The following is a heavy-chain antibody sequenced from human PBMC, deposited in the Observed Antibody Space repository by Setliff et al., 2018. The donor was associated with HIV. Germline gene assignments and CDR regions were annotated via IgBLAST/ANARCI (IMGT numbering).Heavy chain of an antibody. CDR2: IIAILGIP. CDR1: RGTFTSYA. J-gene: IGHJ1*01. V-gene: IGHV1-69*10. Sequence: GASVKVSCKASRGTFTSYAFSWVRQAPGQGLEWMGGIIAILGIPSHAQKFQGRVTITADKSTNTAYMELKSLRSEDTALYYCATGPPYCSGGSCYSSLHHWGQGTLVTVSS. D-gene: IGHD2-15*01. CDR3: ATGPPYCSGGSCYSSLHH.